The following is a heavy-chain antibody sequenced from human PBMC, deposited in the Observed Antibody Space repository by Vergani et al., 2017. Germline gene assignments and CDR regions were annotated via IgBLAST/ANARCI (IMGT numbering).Heavy chain of an antibody. CDR3: ARDSGLLIRAFDI. Sequence: EVQLVESGGGLVKPGGSLRLSCAASGFTFSSYSMNWVRQAPGKGLEWVSSISSSSSYIYYVDSVKGRFTISRDNAKNSLYLQMNSLRAEDTAVYYCARDSGLLIRAFDIWGQGTMVTVSS. CDR2: ISSSSSYI. J-gene: IGHJ3*02. D-gene: IGHD3-22*01. V-gene: IGHV3-21*01. CDR1: GFTFSSYS.